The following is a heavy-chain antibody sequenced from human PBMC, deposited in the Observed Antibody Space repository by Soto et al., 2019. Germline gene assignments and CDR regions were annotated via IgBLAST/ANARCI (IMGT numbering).Heavy chain of an antibody. J-gene: IGHJ4*02. CDR2: IYYSGST. D-gene: IGHD4-17*01. CDR1: GGSISSSSYY. CDR3: ARMSTVTTFDY. Sequence: SETLSLTCTVSGGSISSSSYYWGWIRQPPGKGLEWIGSIYYSGSTYYNPSLKSRVTISVDTSKNQFSLKLSSVTAADTAVYYCARMSTVTTFDYWGQGTLVTVSS. V-gene: IGHV4-39*01.